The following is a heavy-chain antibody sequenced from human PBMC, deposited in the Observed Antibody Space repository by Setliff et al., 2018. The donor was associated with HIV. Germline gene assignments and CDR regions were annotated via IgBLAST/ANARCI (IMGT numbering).Heavy chain of an antibody. CDR3: AKDMASDLVHLFDY. V-gene: IGHV3-7*01. D-gene: IGHD3-10*01. CDR2: IKQDGSEK. CDR1: GFTFDDFG. J-gene: IGHJ4*02. Sequence: PGGSLRLSCAASGFTFDDFGMSWVRQAPGKGLEWVATIKQDGSEKYYVDSVKGRFTISRDNAKNSLYLQLSSLRVEDTAVYYCAKDMASDLVHLFDYWGQGALVTSPQ.